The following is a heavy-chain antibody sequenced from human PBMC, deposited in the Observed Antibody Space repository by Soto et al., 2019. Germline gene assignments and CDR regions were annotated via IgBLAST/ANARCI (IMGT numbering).Heavy chain of an antibody. V-gene: IGHV3-72*01. CDR1: GFTFTDHY. D-gene: IGHD2-8*01. J-gene: IGHJ4*02. CDR2: ARNKVNSYII. CDR3: ARLMGTSFDL. Sequence: GGSLRLSCAASGFTFTDHYMDWVRQAPGKGLEWVGRARNKVNSYIISYAASVKGRFIISRDDSKNSLYLRMNSLKTEDTAVYFCARLMGTSFDLWGRGTLVTVSS.